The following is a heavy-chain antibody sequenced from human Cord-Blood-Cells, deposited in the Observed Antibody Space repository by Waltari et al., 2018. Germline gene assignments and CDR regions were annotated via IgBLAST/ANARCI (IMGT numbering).Heavy chain of an antibody. CDR1: GGSFSGYY. CDR2: INHSGST. CDR3: ARGQRLGMGEVY. J-gene: IGHJ4*02. V-gene: IGHV4-34*01. Sequence: QVQLQQWGAGLLKPSETLSLTCAVYGGSFSGYYWSWIRQPPGKGLEWIGEINHSGSTNSNPSLKSRVTISVDTSKNQFSLKLSSVTAADTAVYYCARGQRLGMGEVYWGQGTLVTVSS. D-gene: IGHD3-16*01.